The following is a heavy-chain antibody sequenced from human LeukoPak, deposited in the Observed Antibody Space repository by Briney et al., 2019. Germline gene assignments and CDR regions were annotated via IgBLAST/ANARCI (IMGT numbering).Heavy chain of an antibody. CDR1: GFTFSDYY. V-gene: IGHV3-11*04. CDR2: ISSSGSTI. D-gene: IGHD4-17*01. J-gene: IGHJ4*02. Sequence: GGSLRLSXAASGFTFSDYYMTWIRQAPGKGLEWVSYISSSGSTIYYADSVKGRFTISRDNAKNSLYLQMNSLRAEDTAVYYCARPLHDYGDYSDYWGQGTLVTVSS. CDR3: ARPLHDYGDYSDY.